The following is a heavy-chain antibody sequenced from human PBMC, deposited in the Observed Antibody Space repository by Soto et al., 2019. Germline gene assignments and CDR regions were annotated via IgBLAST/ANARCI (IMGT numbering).Heavy chain of an antibody. V-gene: IGHV1-46*01. CDR3: AREPPPWGSLIDY. CDR1: GYTFTSYY. J-gene: IGHJ4*02. D-gene: IGHD1-26*01. CDR2: INPSGGST. Sequence: QVQLVQSGAEVQEPGASVEVYCKASGYTFTSYYMHWVRQAPGQGLEWMGIINPSGGSTSYAQKFQGRVTMTRDTSTSTVYMELSSLRSEATAVYYCAREPPPWGSLIDYWGQGTLVTVSS.